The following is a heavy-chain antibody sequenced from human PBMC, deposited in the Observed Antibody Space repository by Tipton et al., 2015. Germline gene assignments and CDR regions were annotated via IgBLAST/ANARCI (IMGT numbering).Heavy chain of an antibody. J-gene: IGHJ4*02. V-gene: IGHV5-51*01. D-gene: IGHD3-9*01. Sequence: VQLVQSGAEVKKPGESLKISCKGSGYSFTSYWIGWVRQMPGKGLEWMGIIYPDDSDTRYSPSFQGQVTISADRSTSTAYLQWSSLKASDTAVYYCARRLPYFEWSKVYYFDFWGQGSPVTVS. CDR3: ARRLPYFEWSKVYYFDF. CDR1: GYSFTSYW. CDR2: IYPDDSDT.